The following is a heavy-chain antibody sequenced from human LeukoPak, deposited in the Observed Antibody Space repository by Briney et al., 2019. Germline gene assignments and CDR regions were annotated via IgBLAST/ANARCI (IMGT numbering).Heavy chain of an antibody. CDR3: ARDQGFDY. CDR1: GFTFSSYA. J-gene: IGHJ4*02. V-gene: IGHV3-30-3*01. Sequence: QAGGSLRLSCAASGFTFSSYAMHWVRQAPGKGLEWVAVISYDGSNKYYADSVKGRFTISRDNAKNSLYLQMNSLRAEDTAAYYCARDQGFDYWGQGTLVTVSS. CDR2: ISYDGSNK.